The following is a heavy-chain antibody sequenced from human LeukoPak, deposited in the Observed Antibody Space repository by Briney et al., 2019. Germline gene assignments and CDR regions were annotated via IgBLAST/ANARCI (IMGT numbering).Heavy chain of an antibody. J-gene: IGHJ4*02. V-gene: IGHV1-3*01. D-gene: IGHD3-3*01. CDR2: INAGIGNT. CDR3: ARGGRLNDY. Sequence: GASVKVSCKASGYTFTSYAMHWVRQAPGQRLEWMGWINAGIGNTKYSQKFQGRVTITRDTSASTAYMELSSLRSEDTAVYYCARGGRLNDYWGQGTLVTVSS. CDR1: GYTFTSYA.